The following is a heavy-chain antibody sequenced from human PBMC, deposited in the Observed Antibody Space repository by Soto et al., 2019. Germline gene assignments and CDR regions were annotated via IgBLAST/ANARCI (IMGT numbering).Heavy chain of an antibody. V-gene: IGHV1-46*01. Sequence: GASVKVSCKASGYTFTSYYMHWVRQAPGQGLEWMGIINPSGGSTSYAQKFQGRVTMTRDTSTSTVYMELSSLRSEDTAVYYCARDMATYYYDSSGYYPDAFDIWGQGTMVTVSS. D-gene: IGHD3-22*01. CDR2: INPSGGST. CDR1: GYTFTSYY. J-gene: IGHJ3*02. CDR3: ARDMATYYYDSSGYYPDAFDI.